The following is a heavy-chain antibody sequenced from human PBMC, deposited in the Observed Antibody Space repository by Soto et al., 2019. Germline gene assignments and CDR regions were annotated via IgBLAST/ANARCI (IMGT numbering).Heavy chain of an antibody. J-gene: IGHJ3*02. V-gene: IGHV1-18*01. CDR3: ARVRGARFPREAFDI. D-gene: IGHD3-16*01. Sequence: ASVKVSCKASGYTFTSYGISWVRQAPGQGLEWMGWISAYNGNTNYAQKLQGRVTMTTDTSTSTAYMELRSLRSGDTAVYYCARVRGARFPREAFDIWGQGTMVTVSS. CDR1: GYTFTSYG. CDR2: ISAYNGNT.